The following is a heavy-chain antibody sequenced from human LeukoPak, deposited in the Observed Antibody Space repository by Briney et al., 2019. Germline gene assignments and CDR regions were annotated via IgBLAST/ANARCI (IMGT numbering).Heavy chain of an antibody. CDR3: ARDVHGDYGSGWFDP. V-gene: IGHV1-69*05. D-gene: IGHD4-17*01. J-gene: IGHJ5*02. Sequence: ASVKVSCKTSGGTFNNSAISWVRQAPGQGLEWLGGIMPLFGTAGYAQKFQGRVTITKDESTRTVYLELTSLTSDDTAVYYCARDVHGDYGSGWFDPWGQGTLVFASS. CDR1: GGTFNNSA. CDR2: IMPLFGTA.